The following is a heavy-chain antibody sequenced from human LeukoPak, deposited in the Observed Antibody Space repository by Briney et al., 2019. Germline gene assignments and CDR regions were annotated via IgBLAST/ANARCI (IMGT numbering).Heavy chain of an antibody. CDR2: INHSGST. D-gene: IGHD2-2*01. V-gene: IGHV4-34*01. CDR3: ARRGLSARLGYCSSTSCHNFDY. Sequence: TPSETLSLTCAVYGGSFSGYYWSWIRQPPGKGLEWIGEINHSGSTNYNPSLKSRVTISVDTSKNQFSLKLSSVTAADTAVYYCARRGLSARLGYCSSTSCHNFDYWGQGTLVTVSS. CDR1: GGSFSGYY. J-gene: IGHJ4*02.